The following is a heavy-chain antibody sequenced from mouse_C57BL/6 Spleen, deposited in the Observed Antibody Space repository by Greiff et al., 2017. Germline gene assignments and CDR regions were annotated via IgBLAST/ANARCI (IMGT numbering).Heavy chain of an antibody. Sequence: QVQLQQPGAELVRPETSVKLSCKASGYTFTSYWMHWVKQRPGQGLEWIGVIDPSDSYTNYNQKFKGKATLTVDTSSSTAYMQLSSLTSEDSAVYYCAKYYYGSQEYFDVWGTGTTVTVSS. V-gene: IGHV1-59*01. CDR3: AKYYYGSQEYFDV. CDR1: GYTFTSYW. CDR2: IDPSDSYT. J-gene: IGHJ1*03. D-gene: IGHD1-1*01.